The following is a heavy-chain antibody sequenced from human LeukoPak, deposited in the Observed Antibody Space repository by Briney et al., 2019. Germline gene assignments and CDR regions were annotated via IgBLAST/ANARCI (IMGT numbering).Heavy chain of an antibody. Sequence: SETLSLTCTVSGGSISSSTYYWGWIRQPPGKGLEWIGSVYYTGNTYYNPSLKSRVTISVDRSKNQFSLKLSSVTAADTAVYYCARRQLGDCSGGSCSPKDAFDIWGQGTMVTVSS. CDR2: VYYTGNT. J-gene: IGHJ3*02. V-gene: IGHV4-39*07. CDR3: ARRQLGDCSGGSCSPKDAFDI. CDR1: GGSISSSTYY. D-gene: IGHD2-15*01.